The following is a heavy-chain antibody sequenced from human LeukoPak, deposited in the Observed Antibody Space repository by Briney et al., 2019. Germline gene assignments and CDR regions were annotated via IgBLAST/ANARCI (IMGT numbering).Heavy chain of an antibody. CDR1: GLTFSSYA. CDR3: ASIQKIDY. CDR2: ISGSGGTT. J-gene: IGHJ4*02. V-gene: IGHV3-23*01. Sequence: GGSLRLSCAASGLTFSSYAMSWVRQAPGKGLEWVSAISGSGGTTYYADSVKSRFIISRDNSKNTLYVQMNSLRAEDTAVYYCASIQKIDYWGQGTLVTVSS.